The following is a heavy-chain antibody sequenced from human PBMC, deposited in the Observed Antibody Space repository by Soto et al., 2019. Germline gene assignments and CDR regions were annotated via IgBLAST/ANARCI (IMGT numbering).Heavy chain of an antibody. D-gene: IGHD3-16*01. V-gene: IGHV1-8*01. Sequence: QVQLVQSGAEVKKPGASVKVSCKASGYTFTSYDINWVRQATGQGLEWMGWMNPNSGNTGYAQKFQGRGTLTRNTSLSTAYMELSSLSSEDTAVYFCARELTSRALDYWGQGTLVTVSS. J-gene: IGHJ4*02. CDR2: MNPNSGNT. CDR3: ARELTSRALDY. CDR1: GYTFTSYD.